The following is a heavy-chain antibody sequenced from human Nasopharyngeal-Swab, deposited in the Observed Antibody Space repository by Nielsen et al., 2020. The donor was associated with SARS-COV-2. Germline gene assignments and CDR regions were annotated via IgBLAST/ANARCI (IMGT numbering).Heavy chain of an antibody. Sequence: GVLKISCAASGFPFSSYAMSWVRQAPGKGLEWVSAISGSGGSTYYADSVKGRFTISRDNSKNTLYLQMNSLRAEDTAVYYCAKAGVEGSGSYFPYYYYYMDVWGKGTTVTVSS. D-gene: IGHD3-10*01. CDR3: AKAGVEGSGSYFPYYYYYMDV. V-gene: IGHV3-23*01. CDR2: ISGSGGST. CDR1: GFPFSSYA. J-gene: IGHJ6*03.